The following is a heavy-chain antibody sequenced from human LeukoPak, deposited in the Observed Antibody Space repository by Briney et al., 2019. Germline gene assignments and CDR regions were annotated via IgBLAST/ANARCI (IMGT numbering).Heavy chain of an antibody. J-gene: IGHJ4*02. CDR3: AKNGYCSGGSCSSIDY. V-gene: IGHV3-30*18. CDR2: ISYDGSNK. Sequence: GGSLRLSCAASGFTFSSYGMHWVRQAPGKGLEWVAVISYDGSNKYYADSVKGRFTISRDNSKNTLYLQMNSLRAEDTAVYYCAKNGYCSGGSCSSIDYRGQGTLVTVSS. CDR1: GFTFSSYG. D-gene: IGHD2-15*01.